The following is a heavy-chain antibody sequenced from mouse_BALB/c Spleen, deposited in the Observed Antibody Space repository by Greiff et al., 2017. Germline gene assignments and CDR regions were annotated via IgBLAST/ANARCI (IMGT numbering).Heavy chain of an antibody. D-gene: IGHD1-1*01. CDR3: ARSPIITTVVRYWYLDV. CDR2: IYPGGGYT. J-gene: IGHJ1*01. CDR1: GYTFTNYW. V-gene: IGHV1-63*02. Sequence: VQLLQSGAELVRPGTSVKISCKASGYTFTNYWLGWVQQRPGHGLEWIGDIYPGGGYTNYTEKFKGKATLTADTSSSTAYMQLSSLTSEDSAVYFCARSPIITTVVRYWYLDVWGAGTTVTVSS.